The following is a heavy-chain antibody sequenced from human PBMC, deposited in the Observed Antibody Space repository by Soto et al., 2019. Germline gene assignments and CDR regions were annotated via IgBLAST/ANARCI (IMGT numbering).Heavy chain of an antibody. CDR2: INHSGST. D-gene: IGHD2-2*01. CDR1: GGSFSGCY. V-gene: IGHV4-34*01. CDR3: ARGRRYCSSTSCSNYYYYGMDV. Sequence: PSETLSLTCAVYGGSFSGCYWSLIRQPPGKGLEWIGEINHSGSTNYNPYLKSRVTISVDTSKNQFSLKMSSVTDADKPVYYCARGRRYCSSTSCSNYYYYGMDVWGQGTTVT. J-gene: IGHJ6*02.